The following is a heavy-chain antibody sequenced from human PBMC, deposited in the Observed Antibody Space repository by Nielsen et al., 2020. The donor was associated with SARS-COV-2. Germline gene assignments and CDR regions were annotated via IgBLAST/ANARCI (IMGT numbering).Heavy chain of an antibody. J-gene: IGHJ3*02. CDR3: ARGITGTDDAFDI. D-gene: IGHD1-20*01. CDR2: INPNSGGT. Sequence: WVRQAPGQGLEWMGRINPNSGGTNYAQKFQGRVTMTRDTSISTAYMELSRLRSDDTAVYYCARGITGTDDAFDIWGQGTMVTVSS. V-gene: IGHV1-2*06.